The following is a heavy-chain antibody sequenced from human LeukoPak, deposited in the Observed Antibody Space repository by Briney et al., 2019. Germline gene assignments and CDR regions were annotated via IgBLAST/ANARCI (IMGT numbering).Heavy chain of an antibody. CDR3: ARKTYYYDSGSYSKSYYFDY. CDR1: GFTFTDFY. V-gene: IGHV3-11*06. CDR2: ISRSSTDT. D-gene: IGHD3-10*01. J-gene: IGHJ4*02. Sequence: KPGGSLRLSCAASGFTFTDFYMSWIRQAPGKGLEWLSDISRSSTDTNYADSVKGRFTISRDNANNSLFLQLNSLRAEDTAVYYCARKTYYYDSGSYSKSYYFDYWGQGTLVTVSS.